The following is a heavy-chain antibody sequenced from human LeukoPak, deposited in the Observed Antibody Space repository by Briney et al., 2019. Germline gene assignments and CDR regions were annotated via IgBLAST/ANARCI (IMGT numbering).Heavy chain of an antibody. D-gene: IGHD3-16*01. Sequence: ASVKVSCKASGYTFTSYDINWVRQATGQGLEWMGWMKPNSGNTGYAQKFHGRVTMTRNTSISTAYMELSSLRSEDTAVYYCASLSRASYYYYGMDVWGQGTTVTVSS. CDR3: ASLSRASYYYYGMDV. V-gene: IGHV1-8*01. CDR1: GYTFTSYD. J-gene: IGHJ6*02. CDR2: MKPNSGNT.